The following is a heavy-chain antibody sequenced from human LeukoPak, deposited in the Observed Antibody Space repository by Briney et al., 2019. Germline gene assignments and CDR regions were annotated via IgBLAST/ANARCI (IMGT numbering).Heavy chain of an antibody. Sequence: SETLSLTCTVSGGSISSSSYYWGWIRQPRGKGLEWIGSIYYSGSTYYNPSLKSRVTISVDTSKNQFSPKLSSVTAADTAVYYCGGHDAVGPYYYYYYYMDVWGKGTTVTVSS. CDR2: IYYSGST. V-gene: IGHV4-39*01. D-gene: IGHD6-19*01. J-gene: IGHJ6*03. CDR1: GGSISSSSYY. CDR3: GGHDAVGPYYYYYYYMDV.